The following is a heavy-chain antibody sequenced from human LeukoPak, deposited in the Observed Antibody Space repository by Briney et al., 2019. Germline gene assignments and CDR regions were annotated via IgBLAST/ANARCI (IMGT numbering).Heavy chain of an antibody. CDR2: INHSGST. J-gene: IGHJ5*02. CDR3: ARSNKHEFYLWFDP. Sequence: PSETLSLTCAVYGGSFSGYYWSWIRQPPGKGLEWIGEINHSGSTNYNPSLKSRVTISVDTSKNQFSLKLSSVAAADTAVYYCARSNKHEFYLWFDPWGQGTLVTVSS. CDR1: GGSFSGYY. D-gene: IGHD1/OR15-1a*01. V-gene: IGHV4-34*01.